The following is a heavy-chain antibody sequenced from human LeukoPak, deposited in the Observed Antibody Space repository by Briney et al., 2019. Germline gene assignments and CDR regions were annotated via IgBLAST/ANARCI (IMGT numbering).Heavy chain of an antibody. V-gene: IGHV3-48*03. J-gene: IGHJ6*03. CDR3: ARGIAAAGHYYYMDV. CDR2: ISSSGSNI. CDR1: GLTFSSYE. Sequence: GGSLRLSCAASGLTFSSYEMNWVRQAPGKGLEWVSYISSSGSNIYYADSVKGRFTISRDNAKNSLYLQMNSLRAEDTAVYYCARGIAAAGHYYYMDVWGKGTTVTVSS. D-gene: IGHD6-13*01.